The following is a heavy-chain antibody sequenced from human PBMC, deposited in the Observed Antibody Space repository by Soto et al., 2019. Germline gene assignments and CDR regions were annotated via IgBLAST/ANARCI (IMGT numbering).Heavy chain of an antibody. V-gene: IGHV1-69*12. D-gene: IGHD3-16*01. Sequence: QVQLVQSGTEVRKPGSSVNVSCQASGDTFDTYTFSWVRQAPGQGLQWMGELIPMFRTTNYAPRFQGRLTLTADDSTRIVYMELNSLTFEDTAVYYCAGGDGGADAFDLWGQGTMIAVSS. CDR2: LIPMFRTT. J-gene: IGHJ3*01. CDR3: AGGDGGADAFDL. CDR1: GDTFDTYT.